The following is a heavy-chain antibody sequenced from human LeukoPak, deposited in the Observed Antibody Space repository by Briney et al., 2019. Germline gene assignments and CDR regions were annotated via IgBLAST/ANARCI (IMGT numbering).Heavy chain of an antibody. CDR3: ARVGSAITAAGFGAFDI. J-gene: IGHJ3*02. D-gene: IGHD6-13*01. V-gene: IGHV3-11*01. CDR1: GFTFSDYY. CDR2: IGTSGSSI. Sequence: GGSLRLSCAASGFTFSDYYMSWIRQAPGKGLEWVSYIGTSGSSIYYADSVKGRFTISRDNAKNSFYLQMNSLRAEDTAVYYCARVGSAITAAGFGAFDIWGQGTMVIVSS.